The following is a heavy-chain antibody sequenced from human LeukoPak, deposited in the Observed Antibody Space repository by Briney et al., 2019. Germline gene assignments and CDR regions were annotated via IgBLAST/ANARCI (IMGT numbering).Heavy chain of an antibody. J-gene: IGHJ6*02. Sequence: SETLSLTCTVSGGSISSGGYYWSWIRQHPGKGLEWIGYIYYSGSTYYNPSLKSRVTISVDTSKNQFSLKLSSVTAADTAVYYCARGVAAAGTNYYGMDGWGQGTTVTVSS. CDR1: GGSISSGGYY. D-gene: IGHD6-13*01. V-gene: IGHV4-31*03. CDR3: ARGVAAAGTNYYGMDG. CDR2: IYYSGST.